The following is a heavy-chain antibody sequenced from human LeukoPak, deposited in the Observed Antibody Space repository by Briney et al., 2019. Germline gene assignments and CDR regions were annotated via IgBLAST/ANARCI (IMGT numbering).Heavy chain of an antibody. Sequence: GASVKVSCKASGGTFSSYAISWVRQAPGQGLEWMGGIIPIFGTANYAQKFQGRVTITTDESTSTAYMELSSLRSEDTAVYYCARGAGVDYYDSSGYFDYWGQGTLVTVSS. CDR3: ARGAGVDYYDSSGYFDY. CDR2: IIPIFGTA. CDR1: GGTFSSYA. V-gene: IGHV1-69*05. J-gene: IGHJ4*02. D-gene: IGHD3-22*01.